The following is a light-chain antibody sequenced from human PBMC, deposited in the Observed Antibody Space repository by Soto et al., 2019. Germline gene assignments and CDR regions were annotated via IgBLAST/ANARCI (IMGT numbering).Light chain of an antibody. V-gene: IGKV3-15*01. J-gene: IGKJ1*01. CDR1: QYVGPN. CDR2: GAT. Sequence: EIVMTQSPATLSVSPGERATLSCRASQYVGPNVDWYQQIPGQAPRLLIYGATTRVTGIAARFSGSGSGTDFTLTISSLQSEDYAVYYCQPGRAFGPGTKVEI. CDR3: QPGRA.